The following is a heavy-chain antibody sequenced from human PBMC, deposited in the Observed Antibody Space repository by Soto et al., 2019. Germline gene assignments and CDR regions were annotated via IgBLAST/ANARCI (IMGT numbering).Heavy chain of an antibody. Sequence: SETLSLTCAVYGGSFSGYYWSWIRQPPGKGLEWIGEINHSGSTNYNPSLKSRVTISVDTSKNQFSLKLGSVTAADTAVYYCARGRYNWNYWGQGTLVTVSS. V-gene: IGHV4-34*01. D-gene: IGHD1-20*01. CDR2: INHSGST. CDR3: ARGRYNWNY. J-gene: IGHJ4*02. CDR1: GGSFSGYY.